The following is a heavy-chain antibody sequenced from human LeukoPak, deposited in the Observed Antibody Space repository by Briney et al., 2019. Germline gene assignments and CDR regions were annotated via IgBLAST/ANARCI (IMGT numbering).Heavy chain of an antibody. J-gene: IGHJ4*02. Sequence: GGSLKISCKSSGYRFTNYWIGWVRQMPGKGLEWIGIFYPDDSDTRYSPSFQGQVTISVDKSISTPYLQWSSLKASDTAMYYCAKLGAYTSSWYGFVDYWGQGTLITVSS. CDR3: AKLGAYTSSWYGFVDY. CDR1: GYRFTNYW. D-gene: IGHD6-19*01. V-gene: IGHV5-51*01. CDR2: FYPDDSDT.